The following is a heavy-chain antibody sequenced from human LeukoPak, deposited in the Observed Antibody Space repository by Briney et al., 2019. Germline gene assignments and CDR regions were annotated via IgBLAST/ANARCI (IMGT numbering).Heavy chain of an antibody. J-gene: IGHJ5*02. CDR3: ARIYYYGSGSYRGAFDP. V-gene: IGHV1-18*01. CDR2: ISAYNGNT. Sequence: ASVEVSCKASGYTFTSYGISWVRQAPGQGLEWMGWISAYNGNTNYAQKLQGRVTMTTDTSTSTAYMELRSLRSDDTAVYYCARIYYYGSGSYRGAFDPWGQGTLVTVSS. D-gene: IGHD3-10*01. CDR1: GYTFTSYG.